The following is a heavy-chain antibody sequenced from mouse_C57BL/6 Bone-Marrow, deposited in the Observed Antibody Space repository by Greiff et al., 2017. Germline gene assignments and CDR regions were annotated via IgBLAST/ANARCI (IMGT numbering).Heavy chain of an antibody. CDR1: GFTFSSYG. CDR2: ISSGGSYT. J-gene: IGHJ3*01. CDR3: ARHDGSPPFAY. V-gene: IGHV5-6*01. Sequence: EVQGVESGGDLVKPGGSLKISCAASGFTFSSYGMSWVRQTPDKRLEWVATISSGGSYTYYPDSVKGRFTISRDNAKNNLYLQMSSLKSEDTAMYSYARHDGSPPFAYWGKGTLVTVSA. D-gene: IGHD1-1*01.